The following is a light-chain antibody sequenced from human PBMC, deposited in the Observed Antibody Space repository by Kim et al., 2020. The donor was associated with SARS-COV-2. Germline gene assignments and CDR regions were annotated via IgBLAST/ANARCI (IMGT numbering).Light chain of an antibody. Sequence: DIQVTQSPSSLPASVGDSITITCRASQNIVNHLGWYQHKPGKAPKVLIYAASTLQNGVPSRFSGSGSETDFTLTITSLQPEDFAVYYCQQTFSVPWTFGQGTKVDIK. CDR3: QQTFSVPWT. V-gene: IGKV1-39*01. CDR1: QNIVNH. J-gene: IGKJ1*01. CDR2: AAS.